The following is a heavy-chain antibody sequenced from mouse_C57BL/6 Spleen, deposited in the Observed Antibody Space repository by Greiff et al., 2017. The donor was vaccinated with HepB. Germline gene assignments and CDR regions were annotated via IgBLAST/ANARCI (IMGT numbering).Heavy chain of an antibody. V-gene: IGHV1-82*01. CDR2: IYPGDGDT. J-gene: IGHJ3*01. D-gene: IGHD1-1*01. CDR3: ARDHYYGSSYEDWFAY. CDR1: GYAFSSSW. Sequence: LVESGPELVKPGASVKISCKASGYAFSSSWMNWVKQRPGKGLEWIGRIYPGDGDTNYNGKFKGKATLTADKSSSTAYMQLSSLTSEDSAVYFCARDHYYGSSYEDWFAYWGQGTLVTVSA.